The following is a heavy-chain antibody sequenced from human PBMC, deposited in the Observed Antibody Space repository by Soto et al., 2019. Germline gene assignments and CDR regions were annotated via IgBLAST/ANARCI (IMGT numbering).Heavy chain of an antibody. J-gene: IGHJ6*02. CDR2: INPSGGST. CDR1: GYNFTSYY. CDR3: ASPLDDSSGYGGMDV. Sequence: QVQLVKSGAEVKKPGASVKVSCKASGYNFTSYYMHWVRQAPGQGLEWMGIINPSGGSTSYAQKFQGRVTMTRDTSTSTVYMELSSLRSEDTAVYYCASPLDDSSGYGGMDVWGQGTTVSVSS. V-gene: IGHV1-46*01. D-gene: IGHD3-22*01.